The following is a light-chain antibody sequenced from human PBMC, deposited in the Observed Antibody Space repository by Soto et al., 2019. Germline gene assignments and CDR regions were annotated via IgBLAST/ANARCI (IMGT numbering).Light chain of an antibody. Sequence: QTVVTQEPSFSVSPGGTVTLTCGLRSGSVSTSHYPRWYQQTPGQAPRSLIYFTNTSPSGVPARFSGSILGNKAALTIPGAQADDESVDYCVLFMGSATNWVFGGGTKLTVL. J-gene: IGLJ3*02. V-gene: IGLV8-61*01. CDR2: FTN. CDR1: SGSVSTSHY. CDR3: VLFMGSATNWV.